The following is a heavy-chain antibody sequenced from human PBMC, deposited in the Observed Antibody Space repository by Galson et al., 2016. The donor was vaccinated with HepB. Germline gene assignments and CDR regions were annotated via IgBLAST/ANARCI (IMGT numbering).Heavy chain of an antibody. CDR1: GFAFRSHW. Sequence: SLRLSCAASGFAFRSHWMHWVRQAPGKGPVWVSRINSDGTISNYADSVKGRGGGARDNAKSTLYLEMNSLRAEDTAVYYCVRDHSVVPETAYNWFDPWGQGTLVTVSS. CDR3: VRDHSVVPETAYNWFDP. J-gene: IGHJ5*02. V-gene: IGHV3-74*01. D-gene: IGHD2-15*01. CDR2: INSDGTIS.